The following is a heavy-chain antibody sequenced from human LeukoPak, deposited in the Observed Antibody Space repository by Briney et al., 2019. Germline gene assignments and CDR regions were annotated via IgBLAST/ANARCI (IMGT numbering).Heavy chain of an antibody. J-gene: IGHJ4*02. CDR2: IWNDGSKE. Sequence: GGSLRLSCVGSGFTFSGNGMHWVRQAPGKGLEWVAVIWNDGSKEYYADSVKGRFTISRENSKNTVYLQMNSLRAEDTAVYYCARFYGDDSSGYFDYWGQGTLVSVSS. D-gene: IGHD4-23*01. V-gene: IGHV3-33*01. CDR3: ARFYGDDSSGYFDY. CDR1: GFTFSGNG.